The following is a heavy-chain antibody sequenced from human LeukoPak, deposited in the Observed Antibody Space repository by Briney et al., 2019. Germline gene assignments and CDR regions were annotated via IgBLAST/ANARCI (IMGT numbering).Heavy chain of an antibody. CDR1: GGSISSYY. CDR3: ARQLDIVATGYYGMDV. J-gene: IGHJ6*02. CDR2: IYYSGST. V-gene: IGHV4-59*08. D-gene: IGHD5-12*01. Sequence: SETLSLTCTVSGGSISSYYWSWIRPPPGKGLEWIGYIYYSGSTNYNPSLKSRVTISVDTSKNQFSLKLSSVTAADTAVYYCARQLDIVATGYYGMDVWGQGTTVTVSS.